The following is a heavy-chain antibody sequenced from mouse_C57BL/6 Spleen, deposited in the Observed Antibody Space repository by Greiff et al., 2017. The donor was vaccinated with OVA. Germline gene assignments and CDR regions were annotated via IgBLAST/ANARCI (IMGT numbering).Heavy chain of an antibody. CDR2: IFPGSGST. J-gene: IGHJ1*03. CDR1: GYTFTGYG. V-gene: IGHV1-9*01. Sequence: VKLQQSGAGLMKPGASVKLSCKATGYTFTGYGIEWVKQRPGHGLEWIGEIFPGSGSTNYNEKFKGQVTFTADTSSNTAYMQLSSLTTEDSAIYYCARSHYYGSYWYFDVWGTGTTVTVSS. D-gene: IGHD1-1*01. CDR3: ARSHYYGSYWYFDV.